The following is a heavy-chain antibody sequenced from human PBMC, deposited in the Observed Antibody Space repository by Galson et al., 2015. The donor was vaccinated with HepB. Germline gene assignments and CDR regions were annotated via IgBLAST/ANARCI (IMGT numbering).Heavy chain of an antibody. CDR1: GGTFSSHT. CDR2: IIPMFGSG. CDR3: AVMVRGVIASFDY. J-gene: IGHJ4*02. V-gene: IGHV1-69*13. Sequence: SVKVSCKASGGTFSSHTISWVRQAPGQGLEWMGGIIPMFGSGNYAQKFQGRVTITADESKTTTYMELSSLRSEDTAVYYCAVMVRGVIASFDYWGQGTLVTVSS. D-gene: IGHD3-10*01.